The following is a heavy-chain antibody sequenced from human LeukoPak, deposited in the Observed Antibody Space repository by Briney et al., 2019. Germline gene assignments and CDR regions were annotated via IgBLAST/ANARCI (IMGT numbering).Heavy chain of an antibody. CDR3: LVLYLDFDD. Sequence: GGSLTLSCAASGVTFSSYGMSWVRQPPGKGLEWVSAISGSGGSTYYADSVKGRFTISRDNSKNTLYLQMNSLRAEDTAVYYCLVLYLDFDDWGQGTLVTVSS. V-gene: IGHV3-23*01. CDR2: ISGSGGST. D-gene: IGHD2-2*02. CDR1: GVTFSSYG. J-gene: IGHJ4*02.